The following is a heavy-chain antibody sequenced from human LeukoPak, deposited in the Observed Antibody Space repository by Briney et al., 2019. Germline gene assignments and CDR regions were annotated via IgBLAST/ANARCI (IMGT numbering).Heavy chain of an antibody. CDR1: GGSFSGYY. D-gene: IGHD3-10*01. J-gene: IGHJ3*02. CDR3: AGDLSDYYGSGSYRPIDAFDI. V-gene: IGHV4-34*01. Sequence: SETLSLTCAVYGGSFSGYYWSWIRQPPGKGLEWIGEINHSGSPNYNPSLKSRVTISIDTSKNQFSLKLSPVTAADTAVYYCAGDLSDYYGSGSYRPIDAFDIWGQGTMVTVSS. CDR2: INHSGSP.